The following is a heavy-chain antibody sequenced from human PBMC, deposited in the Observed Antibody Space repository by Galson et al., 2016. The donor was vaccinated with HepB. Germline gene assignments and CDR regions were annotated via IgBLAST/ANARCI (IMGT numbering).Heavy chain of an antibody. V-gene: IGHV3-30-3*01. Sequence: SLRLSCAASGFTFSSYAMSWVRQAPGKGLEWVAVISYDGSNRYYADSVKGRFTISRDNSKNTLYLQMNSLRPEDTAVYYCASVENFDYWGQGTLVTVSS. J-gene: IGHJ4*02. CDR1: GFTFSSYA. CDR2: ISYDGSNR. D-gene: IGHD5-24*01. CDR3: ASVENFDY.